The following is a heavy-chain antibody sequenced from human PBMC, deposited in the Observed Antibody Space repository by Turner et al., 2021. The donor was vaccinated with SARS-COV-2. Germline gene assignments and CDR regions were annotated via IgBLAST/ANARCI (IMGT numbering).Heavy chain of an antibody. J-gene: IGHJ6*02. D-gene: IGHD5-18*01. CDR3: ARGGDTAMVLYLGDYYGMDV. CDR1: GYTFHGYY. V-gene: IGHV1-2*02. Sequence: QVQLVQSGAEVKKPGASVKVSCKASGYTFHGYYMHWVRQATGQGLEWRGWINPNSGGTNYEQKFQGRVTMTRDTSISTAYMELSSLRSEDTAVYYCARGGDTAMVLYLGDYYGMDVWGQGTTVTVSS. CDR2: INPNSGGT.